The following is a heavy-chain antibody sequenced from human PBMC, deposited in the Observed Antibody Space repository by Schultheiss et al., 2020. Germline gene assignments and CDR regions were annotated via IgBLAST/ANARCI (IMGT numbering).Heavy chain of an antibody. CDR3: ARDLPRYYRLDY. CDR2: ISSSSSYI. Sequence: WGSLRLPCAASGFTFSSYSMNWVRQAPGKGLEWVSSISSSSSYIYYADSVKGRFTISRDNAKNTLYLQMNSLRAEDTAVYYCARDLPRYYRLDYWGQGTLVTVSS. V-gene: IGHV3-21*01. J-gene: IGHJ4*02. CDR1: GFTFSSYS. D-gene: IGHD1-26*01.